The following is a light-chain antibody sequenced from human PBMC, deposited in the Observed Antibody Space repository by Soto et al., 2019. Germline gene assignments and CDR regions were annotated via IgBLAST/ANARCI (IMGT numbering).Light chain of an antibody. CDR1: QSVSPW. CDR2: KVS. CDR3: QHYNSYST. V-gene: IGKV1-5*03. J-gene: IGKJ1*01. Sequence: DIQMTQSPSTLSASEGDRVTITCRASQSVSPWLAWYQQKPGKAPDLLIYKVSTLESGVPSRFSGSGSGTEFTLTISSLQPDDSATYYCQHYNSYSTFGQGTKVEIK.